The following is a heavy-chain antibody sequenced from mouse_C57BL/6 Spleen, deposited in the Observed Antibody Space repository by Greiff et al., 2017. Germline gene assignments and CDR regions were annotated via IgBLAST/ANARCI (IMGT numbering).Heavy chain of an antibody. V-gene: IGHV1-69*01. CDR2: IDPSDSYT. Sequence: QVQLQQPGAELVMPGASVKLSCKASGYTFTSYWMHWVKQSPGQGLEWIGEIDPSDSYTNYNQKFKGKSTLTVDKSSSTAYMQLSSLTSEDSAVYYCARGGSPFAYWGQGTLVTVSA. CDR3: ARGGSPFAY. D-gene: IGHD1-1*01. J-gene: IGHJ3*01. CDR1: GYTFTSYW.